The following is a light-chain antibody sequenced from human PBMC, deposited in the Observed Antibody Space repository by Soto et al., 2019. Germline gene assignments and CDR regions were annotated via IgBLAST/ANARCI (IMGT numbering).Light chain of an antibody. V-gene: IGLV2-14*01. CDR1: SSDVGGYDY. CDR2: EVT. Sequence: QSALTQPASVSGSPGQSIAISCTGTSSDVGGYDYVSWYQQHPDKAPKLMIYEVTKRPSGVSNRFSCSKSGNTASLTISGLQPEDEADYYCSSHTSGNTRVFGSGTKLTVL. CDR3: SSHTSGNTRV. J-gene: IGLJ1*01.